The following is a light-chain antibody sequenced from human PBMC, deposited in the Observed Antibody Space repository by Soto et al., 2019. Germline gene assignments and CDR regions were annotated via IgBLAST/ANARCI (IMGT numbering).Light chain of an antibody. CDR3: QQYGGSPT. CDR1: QTVSSSY. V-gene: IGKV3-20*01. CDR2: GAS. J-gene: IGKJ1*01. Sequence: EIVLTQSPGTLSLSPGERATLSCRASQTVSSSYLAWYRQKPGQAPRLLIYGASSRATGIPDRFSGSGSGTGFTLTISRLEPEDFAVYYCQQYGGSPTFGQGTKVDIK.